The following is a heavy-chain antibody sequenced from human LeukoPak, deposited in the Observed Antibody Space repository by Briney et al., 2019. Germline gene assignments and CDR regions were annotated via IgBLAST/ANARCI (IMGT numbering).Heavy chain of an antibody. V-gene: IGHV3-21*01. J-gene: IGHJ5*02. CDR2: ISPSSSYI. Sequence: GGSLRLSCAASGFIFSSYSMNWVRQAPGTGLEWVSAISPSSSYIYYADSVKGRFTISRDNAKNSLYLQMNNLRAEDTAVYYCARAPGYCNTTSCHSWFDPWGQGTLVTVSS. D-gene: IGHD2-2*01. CDR3: ARAPGYCNTTSCHSWFDP. CDR1: GFIFSSYS.